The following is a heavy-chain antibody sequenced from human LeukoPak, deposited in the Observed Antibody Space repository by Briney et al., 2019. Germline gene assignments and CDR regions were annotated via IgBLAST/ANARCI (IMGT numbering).Heavy chain of an antibody. J-gene: IGHJ4*02. V-gene: IGHV3-7*01. CDR3: ALNMVRGRIFDY. CDR1: GFSFRSYW. D-gene: IGHD3-10*01. Sequence: PGGSLRLSCAASGFSFRSYWMSWVRQAPGKGLEWVADIKSDGNEKHYVDSAKGRFTISRDNTKNSLYLQVNSLRAEDTAVYYCALNMVRGRIFDYWGQGTLVTVSS. CDR2: IKSDGNEK.